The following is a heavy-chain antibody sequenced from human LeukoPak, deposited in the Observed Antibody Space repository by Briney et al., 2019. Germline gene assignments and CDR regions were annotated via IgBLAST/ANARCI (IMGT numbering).Heavy chain of an antibody. CDR2: IDNSGSTR. CDR1: GFTFRTYE. J-gene: IGHJ6*02. Sequence: GSLRLSCADSGFTFRTYEMNWVRQAPGKGLEWVSYIDNSGSTRYYADSVKGRFTVSRDNAKNSLYLQMSSLRAEDTAVYYCARARFGRGGYYYYAMDVWGQGTTVTVSS. V-gene: IGHV3-48*03. CDR3: ARARFGRGGYYYYAMDV. D-gene: IGHD3-3*01.